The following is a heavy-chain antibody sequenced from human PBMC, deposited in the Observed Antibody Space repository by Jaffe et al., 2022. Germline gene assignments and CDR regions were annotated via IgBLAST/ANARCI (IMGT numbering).Heavy chain of an antibody. V-gene: IGHV4-34*01. D-gene: IGHD6-19*01. Sequence: QVQLQQWGAGLLKPSETLSLTCAVYGGSFSGYYWSWIRQPPGKGLEWIGEINHSGSTNYNPSLKSRVTISVDTSKNQFSLKLSSVTAADTAVYYCARKTRKQWLVPTAAFDIWGQGTMVTVSS. CDR3: ARKTRKQWLVPTAAFDI. CDR2: INHSGST. CDR1: GGSFSGYY. J-gene: IGHJ3*02.